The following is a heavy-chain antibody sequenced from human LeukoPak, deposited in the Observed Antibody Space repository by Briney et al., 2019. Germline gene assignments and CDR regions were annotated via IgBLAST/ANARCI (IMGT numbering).Heavy chain of an antibody. CDR1: GGSISSYY. D-gene: IGHD4-17*01. CDR2: IYYSGRT. Sequence: SETLSLTCSVSGGSISSYYWSWIRQPPGRGLEWIGYIYYSGRTSYNPSLKSRVTISVDTSKNQFSLKLSSVTAADTAMYYCARAYHYGDYFSYYYYMDVWGKGTTVTVSS. CDR3: ARAYHYGDYFSYYYYMDV. J-gene: IGHJ6*03. V-gene: IGHV4-59*08.